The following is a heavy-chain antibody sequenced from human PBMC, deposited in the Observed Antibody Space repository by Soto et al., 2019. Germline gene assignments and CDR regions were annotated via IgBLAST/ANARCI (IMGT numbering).Heavy chain of an antibody. D-gene: IGHD6-13*01. Sequence: QLQLQESGPGLVKPSETLSLSCTVSGGSITSSFYWGWIRQPPGKGLEWIASIYGTGNTYYNPSLKGRVTISADTSKNQFSLNLISVTAADTAVYYCRSSSRYSTDVWGQGATVTVSS. CDR2: IYGTGNT. J-gene: IGHJ6*02. CDR3: RSSSRYSTDV. CDR1: GGSITSSFY. V-gene: IGHV4-39*01.